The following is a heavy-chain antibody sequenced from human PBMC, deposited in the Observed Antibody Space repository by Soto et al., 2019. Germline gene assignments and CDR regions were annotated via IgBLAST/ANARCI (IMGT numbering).Heavy chain of an antibody. D-gene: IGHD1-1*01. J-gene: IGHJ3*01. CDR2: ISGSGNQI. CDR1: GFTFGDYG. Sequence: EVQLSQSGGGLVQRGGSLRLSCEGSGFTFGDYGINWVRQAPGKGLEWVSGISGSGNQIDYSDSVEGRFTVSRDNSKNPVFRQMNGLSAGDTAVYFCAKNQDWNRPDPGAFDVWGQGTMVTVSS. CDR3: AKNQDWNRPDPGAFDV. V-gene: IGHV3-23*01.